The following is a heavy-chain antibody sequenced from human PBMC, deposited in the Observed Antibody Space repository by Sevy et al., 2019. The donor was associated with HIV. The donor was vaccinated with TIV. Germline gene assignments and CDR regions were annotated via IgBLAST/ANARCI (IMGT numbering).Heavy chain of an antibody. Sequence: SETLSLTCTVSGGSISSSYYWGWIRQPPGKGLEWIGSTHYTGRTYFNPSLKSRVAISVHTSKNQFSLKLTSVTAADTAVYYCARCEYTSSWSYNYVMDVWGQGTTVTVSS. CDR1: GGSISSSYY. V-gene: IGHV4-39*01. J-gene: IGHJ6*02. D-gene: IGHD5-12*01. CDR3: ARCEYTSSWSYNYVMDV. CDR2: THYTGRT.